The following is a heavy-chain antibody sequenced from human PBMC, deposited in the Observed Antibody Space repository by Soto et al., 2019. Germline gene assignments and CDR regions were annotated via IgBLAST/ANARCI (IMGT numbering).Heavy chain of an antibody. CDR3: ARDGSSTSCYSTNTRVRGKRGFGLDV. Sequence: PGGSLRLSCEASGFSVSDNYMNWVRQAPGKGLEWVSVIYSCGNTYYTDSVKGRFTISRDSSKNTLYLHMKSLRPEDSAVYHCARDGSSTSCYSTNTRVRGKRGFGLDVWGRGTTVTVSS. D-gene: IGHD2-2*02. V-gene: IGHV3-66*03. CDR1: GFSVSDNY. CDR2: IYSCGNT. J-gene: IGHJ6*02.